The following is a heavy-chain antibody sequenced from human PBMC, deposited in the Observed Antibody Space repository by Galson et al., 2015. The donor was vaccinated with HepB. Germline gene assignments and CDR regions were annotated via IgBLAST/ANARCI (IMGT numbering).Heavy chain of an antibody. J-gene: IGHJ2*01. CDR1: GFTFSSYW. CDR3: ARGALSSSWYESWAHGYCDL. Sequence: SLKLSCAASGFTFSSYWMSWVPHAPGNGLEWVANIKQDGSEKYYVDSVKGRFTISRDNAKNSLYLQMNSLRAEDTAVYYCARGALSSSWYESWAHGYCDLWGRGTLVTVSS. V-gene: IGHV3-7*03. D-gene: IGHD6-13*01. CDR2: IKQDGSEK.